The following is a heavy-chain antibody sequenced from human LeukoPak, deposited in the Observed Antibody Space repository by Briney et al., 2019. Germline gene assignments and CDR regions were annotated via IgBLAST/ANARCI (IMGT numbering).Heavy chain of an antibody. Sequence: ASVKVSCKASGYTFTGYYMHWVRQAPGQGLEWMGWINPNSGGTNYAQKFQGRVTMTRDTSISTAYMELSRLRSDDTAVYYCARALGYGDNSLFDYWGQGTLVTVSS. D-gene: IGHD4-23*01. CDR3: ARALGYGDNSLFDY. J-gene: IGHJ4*02. V-gene: IGHV1-2*02. CDR1: GYTFTGYY. CDR2: INPNSGGT.